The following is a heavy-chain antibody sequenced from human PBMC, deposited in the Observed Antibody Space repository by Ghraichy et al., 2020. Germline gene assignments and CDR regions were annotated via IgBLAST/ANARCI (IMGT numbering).Heavy chain of an antibody. CDR2: INPNTGGT. CDR3: VKVATITY. D-gene: IGHD5-12*01. CDR1: GYIFTDYY. V-gene: IGHV1-2*06. J-gene: IGHJ4*02. Sequence: ASVKVSCKASGYIFTDYYMHWVRQAPGQGLEWMGRINPNTGGTNYARNFQGRVTMTRDTSINTAYMELSRLRSDDTAVYYCVKVATITYWGQGTLVTVSS.